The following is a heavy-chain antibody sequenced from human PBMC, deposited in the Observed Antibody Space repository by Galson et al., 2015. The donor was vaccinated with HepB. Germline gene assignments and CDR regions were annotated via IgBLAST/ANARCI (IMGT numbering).Heavy chain of an antibody. CDR2: INAGNGNT. V-gene: IGHV1-3*01. D-gene: IGHD6-19*01. CDR3: ARGPRYSSGWVGY. Sequence: SVKVSCKASGYTFTSYAMHWVRQAPGQRLEWMGWINAGNGNTKYSQKFQGRVTITRDTSASTAYMELSSLRSEDTAVYYCARGPRYSSGWVGYWGQGTLVTVSS. J-gene: IGHJ4*02. CDR1: GYTFTSYA.